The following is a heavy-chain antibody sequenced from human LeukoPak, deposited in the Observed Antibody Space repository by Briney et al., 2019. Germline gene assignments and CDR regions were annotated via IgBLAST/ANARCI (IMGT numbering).Heavy chain of an antibody. J-gene: IGHJ6*04. Sequence: GRSLRLSCAVYGFTFRRYGMQWVRQAPGKGLEWLAVISYDGSNKYYADSVKGRFTISRDTSKNTRYLQIRTLRAEDTPLYYCARKQRPSNYNMDVCGEGTTVTVSS. CDR2: ISYDGSNK. D-gene: IGHD6-25*01. CDR1: GFTFRRYG. V-gene: IGHV3-30*03. CDR3: ARKQRPSNYNMDV.